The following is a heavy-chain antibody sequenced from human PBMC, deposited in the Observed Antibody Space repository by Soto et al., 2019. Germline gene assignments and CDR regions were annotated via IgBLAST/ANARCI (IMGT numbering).Heavy chain of an antibody. J-gene: IGHJ5*02. CDR2: IYYSGST. D-gene: IGHD2-21*02. CDR1: GASITTDY. V-gene: IGHV4-59*01. CDR3: ARDSPPNCGGDYYRGWFDP. Sequence: SETLSLTCTVSGASITTDYWSWIRQPPGKGLEYIAYIYYSGSTNYNPSLKSRVTISVDTSKNQFSLKLSSVTAADTAVYYCARDSPPNCGGDYYRGWFDPWGQGTLVTVSS.